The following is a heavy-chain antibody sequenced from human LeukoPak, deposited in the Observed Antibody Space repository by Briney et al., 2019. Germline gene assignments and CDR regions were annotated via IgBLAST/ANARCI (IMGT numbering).Heavy chain of an antibody. Sequence: GRSLRLSCAASGFTFSSYAMHWVRQAPGKGLEWVAVISYDGSNKYYADSVKGRFTISRDNSKNTLYLQMNSLRAEDTAVYYCARDLTSGRDGYNFEGYWGQGTLVTVSS. CDR1: GFTFSSYA. J-gene: IGHJ4*02. CDR2: ISYDGSNK. D-gene: IGHD5-24*01. CDR3: ARDLTSGRDGYNFEGY. V-gene: IGHV3-30*04.